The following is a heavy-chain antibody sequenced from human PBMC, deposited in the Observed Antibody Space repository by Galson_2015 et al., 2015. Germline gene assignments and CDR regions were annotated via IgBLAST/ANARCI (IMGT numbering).Heavy chain of an antibody. Sequence: SLRLFCAASGFTFSSYSMNWVRQAPGKGLEWVSSISSSSSYIYYADSVKGRFTISRDNAKNSLYLQMNSLRAEDTAVYYCASTVYSYGYCFDYWGQGTLVTVSS. J-gene: IGHJ4*02. CDR1: GFTFSSYS. CDR2: ISSSSSYI. D-gene: IGHD5-18*01. CDR3: ASTVYSYGYCFDY. V-gene: IGHV3-21*01.